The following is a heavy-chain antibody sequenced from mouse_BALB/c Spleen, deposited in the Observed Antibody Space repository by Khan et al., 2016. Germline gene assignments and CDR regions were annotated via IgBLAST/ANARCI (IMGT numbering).Heavy chain of an antibody. V-gene: IGHV3-2*02. J-gene: IGHJ4*01. CDR3: ARTPSAYYTMDY. CDR1: GYSITSDYA. Sequence: EVQLQESGPGLVKPSQSLSLTCTVTGYSITSDYAWNWIRQFPGNKLEWMGYISYSGSTRYYPSLKSRISITRYTSKNQFFLQLNSVTTEDTATYYCARTPSAYYTMDYWGQGTSVTVSS. CDR2: ISYSGST.